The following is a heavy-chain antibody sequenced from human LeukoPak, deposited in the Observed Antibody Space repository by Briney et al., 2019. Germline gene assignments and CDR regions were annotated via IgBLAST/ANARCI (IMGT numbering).Heavy chain of an antibody. V-gene: IGHV3-30-3*01. CDR3: ARDCCGEWYFFDL. D-gene: IGHD3-10*01. Sequence: GGSLRLPCAASGFPFNNYVMHWVRQAPGKGLEGVAVISDDGTNKYYTDSVKGRFTISRDNSKNTLYLQMNSLRAEDTAVYYCARDCCGEWYFFDLWGQGTLVTVSS. CDR1: GFPFNNYV. J-gene: IGHJ4*02. CDR2: ISDDGTNK.